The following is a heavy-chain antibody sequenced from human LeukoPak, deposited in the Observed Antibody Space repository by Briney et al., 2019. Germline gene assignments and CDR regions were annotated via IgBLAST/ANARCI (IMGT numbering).Heavy chain of an antibody. J-gene: IGHJ6*03. CDR3: ARHPVCRSASCNLRATNYYCYMDV. Sequence: PSGTLSLTCAVSGGSISSSHWWSWVRQPPGKGLEWIGEIYHSGSTNYNPSLKSRVTISVDTFKNQFSLKLTSVTAADTAVYYCARHPVCRSASCNLRATNYYCYMDVWGKGTPVTVSS. CDR1: GGSISSSHW. V-gene: IGHV4-4*02. CDR2: IYHSGST. D-gene: IGHD2-2*01.